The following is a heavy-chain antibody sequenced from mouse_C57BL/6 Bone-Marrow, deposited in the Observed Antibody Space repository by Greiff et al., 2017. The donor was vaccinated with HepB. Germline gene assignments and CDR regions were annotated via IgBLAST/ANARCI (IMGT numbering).Heavy chain of an antibody. D-gene: IGHD1-1*01. V-gene: IGHV1-81*01. J-gene: IGHJ2*01. CDR3: ARMGDEYYYGHFDY. CDR1: GYTFTSYG. Sequence: LVESGAELARPGASVKLSCKASGYTFTSYGISWVKQRTGQGLEWIGEIYPRSGNTYYNEKFKGKATLTADKSSSTAYMELRSLTSEDSAVYFCARMGDEYYYGHFDYWGQGTTLTVSS. CDR2: IYPRSGNT.